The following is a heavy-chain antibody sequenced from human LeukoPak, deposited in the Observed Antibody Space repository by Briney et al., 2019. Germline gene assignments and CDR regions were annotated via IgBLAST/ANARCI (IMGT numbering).Heavy chain of an antibody. CDR2: INHSGST. Sequence: SETLSLTCAVYGGSFSGYYWSWIRQPPGKGLEWIGEINHSGSTNYNSSLKSRVTISVDTSKNQFSLKLSSVTAADTAVYYCARGRYSSSWYYFDYWGQGTLVTVSS. J-gene: IGHJ4*02. V-gene: IGHV4-34*01. CDR3: ARGRYSSSWYYFDY. CDR1: GGSFSGYY. D-gene: IGHD6-13*01.